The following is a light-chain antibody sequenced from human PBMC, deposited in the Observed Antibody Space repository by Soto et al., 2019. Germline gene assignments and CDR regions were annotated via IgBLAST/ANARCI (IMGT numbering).Light chain of an antibody. CDR3: AAWDAGVSGPA. CDR2: RNN. V-gene: IGLV1-47*01. Sequence: QSVLTQPPSASGTPGQRVTISFSGSSSNIGSKYVYWYQQLPGTAPKLLMYRNNQRPSGVPDRFSGSKSGTSASLAISGLRSEDEADYYCAAWDAGVSGPAFGGGTKVTVL. J-gene: IGLJ2*01. CDR1: SSNIGSKY.